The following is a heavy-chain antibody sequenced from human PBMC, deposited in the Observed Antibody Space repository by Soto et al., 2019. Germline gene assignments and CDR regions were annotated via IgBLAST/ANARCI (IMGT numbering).Heavy chain of an antibody. Sequence: GASVKVSCKASGGTFSSYTISWVRQAPGQGLEWMGRIIPILGIANYAQKFQGRVTITADKSTSTAYMELSSLRSEDTAVYYCASFLQYSQDAFHIWCQAPIVTVS. D-gene: IGHD5-18*01. V-gene: IGHV1-69*02. J-gene: IGHJ3*02. CDR3: ASFLQYSQDAFHI. CDR1: GGTFSSYT. CDR2: IIPILGIA.